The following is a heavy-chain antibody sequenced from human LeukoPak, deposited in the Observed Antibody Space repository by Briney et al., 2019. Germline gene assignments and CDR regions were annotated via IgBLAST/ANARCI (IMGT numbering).Heavy chain of an antibody. CDR3: ARGVGATFVFI. D-gene: IGHD1-26*01. V-gene: IGHV3-30-3*01. Sequence: GGSLRLSCTASGFTFGDYAMSWFRQAPGKGLEWVAVISYDGSNKYYADSVKGRFTISRDNAKNSLYLQMNGLRAEDTAVYYCARGVGATFVFIWGQGTVVTVSS. CDR2: ISYDGSNK. J-gene: IGHJ3*02. CDR1: GFTFGDYA.